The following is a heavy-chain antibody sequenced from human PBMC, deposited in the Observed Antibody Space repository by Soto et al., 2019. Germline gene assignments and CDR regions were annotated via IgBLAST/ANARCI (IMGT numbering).Heavy chain of an antibody. Sequence: QVQLVQSGTEVKKPGSSVKVSCKASGGTFRNYPINWVRQAPGQGLEWMRSIFPLTDIPDYAQNFQARVTISEEESTSTAYMELSSPTSDHTAMYFCARGPLVVLNYFESWGQGTLVTVSS. CDR1: GGTFRNYP. CDR2: IFPLTDIP. J-gene: IGHJ4*02. V-gene: IGHV1-69*02. CDR3: ARGPLVVLNYFES.